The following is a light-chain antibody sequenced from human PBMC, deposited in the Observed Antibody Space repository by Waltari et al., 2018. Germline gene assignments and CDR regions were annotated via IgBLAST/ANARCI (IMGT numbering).Light chain of an antibody. CDR2: AAS. J-gene: IGKJ3*01. V-gene: IGKV1-39*01. CDR3: QQSYSTPSFT. Sequence: DIQMTQSPSSLSASVGDRVTITCRASQSIATSLNWYQHRAGEAPRLLIYAASSLQGGVSSRFSGSGSGTDFTLTIDSLQPEDVATYYCQQSYSTPSFTFGPGTKVDI. CDR1: QSIATS.